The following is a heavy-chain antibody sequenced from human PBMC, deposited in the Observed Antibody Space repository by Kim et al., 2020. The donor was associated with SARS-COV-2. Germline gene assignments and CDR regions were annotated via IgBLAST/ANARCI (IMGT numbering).Heavy chain of an antibody. J-gene: IGHJ4*02. CDR3: ARVLRLSDYSSGGDDFDY. V-gene: IGHV3-74*01. D-gene: IGHD4-4*01. Sequence: KCRVTISRDNAKNTQYLQMNSLRAEDTAVYYCARVLRLSDYSSGGDDFDYWGQGTLVTVSS.